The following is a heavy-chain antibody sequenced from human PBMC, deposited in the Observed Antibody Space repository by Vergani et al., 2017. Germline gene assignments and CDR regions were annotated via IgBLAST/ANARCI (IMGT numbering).Heavy chain of an antibody. CDR2: ISYDGSNK. D-gene: IGHD2-2*02. CDR3: ARDQKGIVVVPAAIHGYFDY. J-gene: IGHJ4*02. CDR1: GFTFSSYG. Sequence: QVQLVESGGGVVQPGRSLRLSCAASGFTFSSYGMHWVRQAPGKGLEWVAVISYDGSNKYYADSVKGRFTISRDNSKNTLYLQMNSLRAEDTAVYYCARDQKGIVVVPAAIHGYFDYWGQGTLVTVSS. V-gene: IGHV3-30*03.